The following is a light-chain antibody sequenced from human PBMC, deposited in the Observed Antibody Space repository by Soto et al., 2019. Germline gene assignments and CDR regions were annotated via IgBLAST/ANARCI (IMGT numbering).Light chain of an antibody. V-gene: IGLV2-8*01. CDR1: SSDVGAYNY. Sequence: SALPQPPSSTGAPGRSVTISCTGTSSDVGAYNYVSWYQQLPGKAPKLIIYDVSKRPSGVPDRFSGSKSGNTASLTVSGLQAEDEADYYCTSYAGTYSFFYVFGTGTKVTVL. J-gene: IGLJ1*01. CDR3: TSYAGTYSFFYV. CDR2: DVS.